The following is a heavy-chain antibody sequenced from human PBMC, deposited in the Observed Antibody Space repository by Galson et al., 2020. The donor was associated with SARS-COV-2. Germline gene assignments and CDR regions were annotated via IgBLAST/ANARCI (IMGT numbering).Heavy chain of an antibody. D-gene: IGHD2-15*01. CDR1: GFGFSYYW. Sequence: GGSLRLSCGASGFGFSYYWMSWVRQAPGRGLEWVANIKHDGSEKYYVDSVKGRFTISRDNPKNSLYLQMNNLRVEDTAVYHCARVDCSGGSCYPGNYWGQGTLVTVSS. CDR2: IKHDGSEK. CDR3: ARVDCSGGSCYPGNY. V-gene: IGHV3-7*03. J-gene: IGHJ4*02.